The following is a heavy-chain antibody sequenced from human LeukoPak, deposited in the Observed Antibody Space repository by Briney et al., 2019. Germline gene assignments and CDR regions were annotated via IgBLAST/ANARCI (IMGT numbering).Heavy chain of an antibody. J-gene: IGHJ6*02. V-gene: IGHV4-59*01. D-gene: IGHD4-11*01. CDR2: IYYTGST. CDR3: ARVPYSYYGMDV. CDR1: GGSISSYY. Sequence: SETLSLTCTVSGGSISSYYWSWIRQPPGKGLEWIGYIYYTGSTNYNPSLKSRVTISVDTSKNQFSLKLSSVTAADTAVYYCARVPYSYYGMDVWGQGTTVTVSS.